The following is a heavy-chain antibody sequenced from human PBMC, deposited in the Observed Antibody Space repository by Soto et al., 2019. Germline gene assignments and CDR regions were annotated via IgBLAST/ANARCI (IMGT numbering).Heavy chain of an antibody. CDR3: ARSGREHYHDRGYSDY. Sequence: GSGPTLVNPTQTLTLTCTVGGFSLSTTGMSVAWIRQPPGRALEWLALIDWDDDKFYTSSLETRLTISWDTAKNQVVLTMTDMDPVDTATYYCARSGREHYHDRGYSDYWGQGTLVTVSS. D-gene: IGHD3-22*01. CDR2: IDWDDDK. J-gene: IGHJ4*02. CDR1: GFSLSTTGMS. V-gene: IGHV2-70*01.